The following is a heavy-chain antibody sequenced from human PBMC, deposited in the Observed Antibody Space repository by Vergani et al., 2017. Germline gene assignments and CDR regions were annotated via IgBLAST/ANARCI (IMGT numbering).Heavy chain of an antibody. D-gene: IGHD6-13*01. J-gene: IGHJ6*02. CDR2: IIPIFGTA. CDR3: ARDLAAAGTEYYYYYGMDV. Sequence: QVQLVQSGAEVKKPGSSVKVSCKASGGTFSSCAISWVRQAPGQGLEWMGRIIPIFGTANYAQKFQGRVTITADESTSTAYMELSSLRSEDTAVYYCARDLAAAGTEYYYYYGMDVWGQGTTVTVSS. V-gene: IGHV1-69*13. CDR1: GGTFSSCA.